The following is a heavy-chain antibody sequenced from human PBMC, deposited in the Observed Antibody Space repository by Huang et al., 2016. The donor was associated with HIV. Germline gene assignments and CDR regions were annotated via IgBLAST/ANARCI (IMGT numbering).Heavy chain of an antibody. D-gene: IGHD3-10*01. CDR1: GGSISSYY. V-gene: IGHV4-4*07. J-gene: IGHJ5*02. CDR2: IYTRGST. Sequence: QVQLQESGPGLVKPSETLSLTCTVSGGSISSYYWSWIRQPAGKGLEWIGRIYTRGSTNYNPSLKSRVTMSVDTSKNQFSLKLSAVTAADTAVYYCARGGELLWFGEPGGWFDPWGQGTLVTVSS. CDR3: ARGGELLWFGEPGGWFDP.